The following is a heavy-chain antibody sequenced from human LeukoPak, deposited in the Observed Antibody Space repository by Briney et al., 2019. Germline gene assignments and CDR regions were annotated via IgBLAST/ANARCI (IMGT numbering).Heavy chain of an antibody. Sequence: GGSLRLSCAASGFTISSNYMSWVRQAPGKGLEWVSYISSSSSTIYYADSVKGRFTISRDNAKNSLYLQMNSLRAEDTAVYYCAVREILYSSGWEDAFDIWGQGTMVTVSS. CDR3: AVREILYSSGWEDAFDI. CDR1: GFTISSNY. V-gene: IGHV3-48*01. CDR2: ISSSSSTI. D-gene: IGHD6-19*01. J-gene: IGHJ3*02.